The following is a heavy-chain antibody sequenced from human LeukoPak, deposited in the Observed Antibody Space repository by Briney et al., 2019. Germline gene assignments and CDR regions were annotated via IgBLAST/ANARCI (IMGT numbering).Heavy chain of an antibody. J-gene: IGHJ6*04. CDR2: ISSSGSTI. CDR3: AELGITMIGGV. V-gene: IGHV3-48*03. CDR1: GFTFSSYE. D-gene: IGHD3-10*02. Sequence: GGSMRLSCPASGFTFSSYEMNWVRQAPGKGLEWVSYISSSGSTIYYADSVKGRFTFFRDNAKNSLYLQMNSLRAEDTAVYYCAELGITMIGGVWGKGTTVTISS.